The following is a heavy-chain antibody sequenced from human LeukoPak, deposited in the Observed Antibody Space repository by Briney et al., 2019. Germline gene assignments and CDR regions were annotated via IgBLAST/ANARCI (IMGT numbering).Heavy chain of an antibody. CDR2: INPNSGGT. V-gene: IGHV1-2*02. D-gene: IGHD3-22*01. J-gene: IGHJ4*02. CDR1: GYTFTVYY. CDR3: ASANSYDDNGYSPELRY. Sequence: ASVKVSCKASGYTFTVYYMHWVRQAPGQGLEWMGWINPNSGGTNYAQKFQGRVTMTRDTSISTAYMELNRLTSDDTAVYYCASANSYDDNGYSPELRYWGQGTLVTVSS.